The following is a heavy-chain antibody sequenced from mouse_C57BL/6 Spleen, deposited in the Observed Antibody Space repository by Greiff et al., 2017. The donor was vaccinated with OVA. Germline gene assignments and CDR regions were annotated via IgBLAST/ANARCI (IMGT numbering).Heavy chain of an antibody. CDR2: IHPNSGST. Sequence: QVQLQQPGAELVKPGASVKLSCKASGYTFTSYWMHWVKQRPGQGLEWIGMIHPNSGSTNYNEKFKSKATLTVDKSSSTAYMQLSSLTSEDSAVYYCARIVHYYGSSYRYFDVWDTGTTVTVSS. D-gene: IGHD1-1*01. CDR1: GYTFTSYW. CDR3: ARIVHYYGSSYRYFDV. J-gene: IGHJ1*03. V-gene: IGHV1-64*01.